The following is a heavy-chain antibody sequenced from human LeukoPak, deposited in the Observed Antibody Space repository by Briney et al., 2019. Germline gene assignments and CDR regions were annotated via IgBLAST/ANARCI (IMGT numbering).Heavy chain of an antibody. CDR2: IYSGGST. D-gene: IGHD1-26*01. Sequence: SETLSLTCTVSAGSISSYYWCWIRQPAGKGLEWLGRIYSGGSTNYNPSLKSRVTMSVDSSNNQFSLKLSSVTAADTAVYCCARENTGSYREFDYWGQGTLVTVST. CDR1: AGSISSYY. V-gene: IGHV4-4*07. J-gene: IGHJ4*02. CDR3: ARENTGSYREFDY.